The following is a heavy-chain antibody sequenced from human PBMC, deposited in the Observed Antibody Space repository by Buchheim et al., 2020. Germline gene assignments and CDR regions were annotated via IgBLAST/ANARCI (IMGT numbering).Heavy chain of an antibody. V-gene: IGHV4-34*01. Sequence: QVQLQQWGAGLLKPSETLSLTCVVYGGSFSGYCWIWIRQAPGKGLEWIGEINDSGSFNYNPSLKSRVTISVDTSKNHFSLKLSSLTAADTAVYYCARDFILGRELSFAFDYWGQGTL. CDR1: GGSFSGYC. D-gene: IGHD3-16*01. J-gene: IGHJ4*02. CDR3: ARDFILGRELSFAFDY. CDR2: INDSGSF.